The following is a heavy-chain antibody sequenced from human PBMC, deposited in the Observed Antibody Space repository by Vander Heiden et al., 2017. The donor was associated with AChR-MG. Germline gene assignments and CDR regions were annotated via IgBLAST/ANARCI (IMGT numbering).Heavy chain of an antibody. D-gene: IGHD6-19*01. CDR2: IDWDDEK. V-gene: IGHV2-70*04. Sequence: QVTLKESGPALVKPTQTLTLTCTFSGFSLSTSAMRVNWIRQPPGKALEWLARIDWDDEKFYSTSLKTRLTISKDTSKNQVVLTMTNMDPVDTATYYCARQRGPAVRGTASPPFDYWGQGTLVTVSS. CDR3: ARQRGPAVRGTASPPFDY. CDR1: GFSLSTSAMR. J-gene: IGHJ4*02.